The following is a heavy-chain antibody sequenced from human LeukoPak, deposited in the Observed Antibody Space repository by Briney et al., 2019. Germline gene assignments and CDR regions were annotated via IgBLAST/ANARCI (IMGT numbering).Heavy chain of an antibody. CDR1: GFTFSDYY. D-gene: IGHD2-21*01. V-gene: IGHV3-11*04. CDR2: ISSSGSTI. Sequence: GGSLRLSCAASGFTFSDYYMSWIRQAPGKGLEWVSYISSSGSTIYYADSVKGRFTISRDNAKNSLYLQMNSLRAEDTAVYYCARAPLFNYYYMDVWGKGTTVTVSS. J-gene: IGHJ6*03. CDR3: ARAPLFNYYYMDV.